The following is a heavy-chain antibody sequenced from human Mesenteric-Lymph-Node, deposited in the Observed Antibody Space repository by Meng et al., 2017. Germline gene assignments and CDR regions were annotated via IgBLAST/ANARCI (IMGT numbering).Heavy chain of an antibody. D-gene: IGHD2-15*01. CDR2: IYYSGST. V-gene: IGHV4-59*01. CDR1: GGSISSYY. Sequence: SETLSLTCTVSGGSISSYYWSWIRQPPGKGLEWIGYIYYSGSTNYNPSLKSRVTISVDTSKNQFSLKLSSVTAADTAVYYCARYEVLGAFDIWGQGTMVTVSS. CDR3: ARYEVLGAFDI. J-gene: IGHJ3*02.